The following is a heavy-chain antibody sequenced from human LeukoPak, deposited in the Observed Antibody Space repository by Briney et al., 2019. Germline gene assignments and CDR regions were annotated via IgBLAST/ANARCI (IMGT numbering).Heavy chain of an antibody. V-gene: IGHV4-59*07. CDR3: ARHDYGNKYFQH. Sequence: SDTLSLTCTVSGGSISSYYWSWIRQPPGKGLEWIGYIYYSGSTNYNPSLKSRVTISVDRSKNQFSLRLSSVTAADTAVYYCARHDYGNKYFQHWGQGTLVSVS. D-gene: IGHD4-17*01. J-gene: IGHJ1*01. CDR2: IYYSGST. CDR1: GGSISSYY.